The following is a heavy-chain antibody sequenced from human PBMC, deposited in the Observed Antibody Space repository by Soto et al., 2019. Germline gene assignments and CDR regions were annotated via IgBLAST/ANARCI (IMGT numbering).Heavy chain of an antibody. V-gene: IGHV3-23*01. Sequence: GGSRRLSWAASGFSVGSYAMTGGRQAPGKGLEWVASIGGRGGSTYHADSVKGRFTISRDNSKNTVYLQMNSLRAEDTAIYYCATHGDYDFWSPSNNWFDPWGQGTLVTVSS. CDR2: IGGRGGST. J-gene: IGHJ5*02. D-gene: IGHD3-3*01. CDR3: ATHGDYDFWSPSNNWFDP. CDR1: GFSVGSYA.